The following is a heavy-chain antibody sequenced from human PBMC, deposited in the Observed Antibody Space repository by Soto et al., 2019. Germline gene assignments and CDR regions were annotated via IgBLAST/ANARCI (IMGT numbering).Heavy chain of an antibody. CDR3: ARDRTYYDIVTGYFSQHADAFKC. J-gene: IGHJ6*02. D-gene: IGHD3-9*01. CDR1: GGSISSSNW. Sequence: SETLSLTCAVSGGSISSSNWWSWVRQPPGKGLEWVGEIYHSGSTNYNPSLKSRVTISVDKSKNQFSLKLSSVTAADTAVYYCARDRTYYDIVTGYFSQHADAFKCWGQGTTVTVSS. CDR2: IYHSGST. V-gene: IGHV4-4*02.